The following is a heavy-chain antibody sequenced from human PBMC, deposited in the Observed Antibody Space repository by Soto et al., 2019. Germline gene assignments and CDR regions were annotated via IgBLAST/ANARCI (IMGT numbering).Heavy chain of an antibody. Sequence: GGSLRLSCAASGLTSSSYAMSWVLQAPGERLEWVSFISSSGGTTYYADSVKGRFTISSDNSRNTVFLQMNTLGAEDTAISYCATFITVTGPGWGRASEYWGQGTRVAVSS. V-gene: IGHV3-23*01. CDR2: ISSSGGTT. CDR3: ATFITVTGPGWGRASEY. J-gene: IGHJ4*02. D-gene: IGHD6-19*01. CDR1: GLTSSSYA.